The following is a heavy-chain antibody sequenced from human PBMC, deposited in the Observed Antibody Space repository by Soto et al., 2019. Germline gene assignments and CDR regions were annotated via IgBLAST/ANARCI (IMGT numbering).Heavy chain of an antibody. V-gene: IGHV4-59*01. CDR2: IYYTGTT. D-gene: IGHD5-12*01. CDR1: GVSISSSY. J-gene: IGHJ4*02. CDR3: ARGGNRYSNTASGVGGSDF. Sequence: PSETLSRTWTVSGVSISSSYWSWIRQSPGTGLEWIGYIYYTGTTNYNPSLKRRVTISLDTAKNQFSLNVNSLTTADTAVYFCARGGNRYSNTASGVGGSDFWGQGTLVTVSS.